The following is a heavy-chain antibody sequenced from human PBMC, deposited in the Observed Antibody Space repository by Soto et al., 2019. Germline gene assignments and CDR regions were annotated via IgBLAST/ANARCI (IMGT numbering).Heavy chain of an antibody. J-gene: IGHJ6*02. CDR1: GFTFRSYA. CDR2: ISYDGSNK. V-gene: IGHV3-30-3*01. Sequence: QVQLVESGGGVVQPGRSLRLSCAASGFTFRSYAMHWVRQAPGKGLECVAVISYDGSNKFYRDSVKGRFTISRDNSKNTLYLQINSLRYEDTAVYYCARGDREDIAVVVGARPGEYGVDGWGQGTTVTVSS. D-gene: IGHD2-15*01. CDR3: ARGDREDIAVVVGARPGEYGVDG.